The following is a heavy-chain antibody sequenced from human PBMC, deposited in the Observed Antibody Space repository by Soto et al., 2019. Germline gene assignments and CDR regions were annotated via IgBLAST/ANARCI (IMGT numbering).Heavy chain of an antibody. Sequence: QVQLVQSGAEVKKPGSSVKVSCKASGGTFSSYTISWVRQAPGQGLEWMGRIIPILGIANYAQKFQGRVTITADKSTSTAYMELSSLRSEDTAVYYCASHCSSTSCYDGGYWGQGTLVTLSS. CDR3: ASHCSSTSCYDGGY. D-gene: IGHD2-2*01. CDR2: IIPILGIA. J-gene: IGHJ4*02. CDR1: GGTFSSYT. V-gene: IGHV1-69*02.